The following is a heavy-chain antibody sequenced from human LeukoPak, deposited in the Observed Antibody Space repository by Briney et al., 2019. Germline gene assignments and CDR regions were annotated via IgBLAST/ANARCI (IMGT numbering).Heavy chain of an antibody. CDR3: ARDGGGSSWWAYYYYCMDV. CDR1: GFTFRSYA. V-gene: IGHV3-30*01. D-gene: IGHD6-13*01. CDR2: ISYDGSNK. Sequence: PGRSLRLSCAVSGFTFRSYAMHWVRQAPGKGLEWVAVISYDGSNKYYADSVKGRFTISRDNSKNTLYLQMNSLRAEDTAVYYCARDGGGSSWWAYYYYCMDVWGKGTTVTVSS. J-gene: IGHJ6*03.